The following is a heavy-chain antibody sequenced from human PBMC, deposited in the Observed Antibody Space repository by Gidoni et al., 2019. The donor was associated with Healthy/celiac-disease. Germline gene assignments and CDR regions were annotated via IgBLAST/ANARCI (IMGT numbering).Heavy chain of an antibody. CDR1: GFTFSSYA. CDR3: VKDGVVAATPGAFDI. D-gene: IGHD2-15*01. Sequence: EVQLVESGGGLVQPGGSLRLSCSASGFTFSSYAMHWVRQAPGKGLEYVSAISSNGGSTYYADSVKGRFTISRDNSKNTLYLQMSSLRAEDTAVYYCVKDGVVAATPGAFDIWGQGTMVTVSS. CDR2: ISSNGGST. V-gene: IGHV3-64D*06. J-gene: IGHJ3*02.